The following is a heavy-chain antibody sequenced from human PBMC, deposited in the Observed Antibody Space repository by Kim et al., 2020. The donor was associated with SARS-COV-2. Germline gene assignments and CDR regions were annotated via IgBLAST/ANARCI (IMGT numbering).Heavy chain of an antibody. CDR3: EKTGGTYLHS. Sequence: TAYTDSVRGRFTISRDNSNNMVYVEMSGLSPEDTAIYYCEKTGGTYLHSWGQGTPVTVSS. J-gene: IGHJ4*02. CDR2: T. D-gene: IGHD2-15*01. V-gene: IGHV3-23*01.